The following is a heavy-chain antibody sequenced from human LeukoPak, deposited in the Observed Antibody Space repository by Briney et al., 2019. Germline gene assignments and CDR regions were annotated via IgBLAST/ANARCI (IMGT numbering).Heavy chain of an antibody. CDR1: GYTFTIYY. V-gene: IGHV1-46*01. J-gene: IGHJ4*02. CDR3: ARDRGGYYT. CDR2: IDPSGGST. D-gene: IGHD3-22*01. Sequence: ASVTVSFKSSGYTFTIYYMHWVRQAPGQGLEWMGIIDPSGGSTSYAQKFQGRVTMTRDTSTSTVYMELSSLRSEDTAVYYCARDRGGYYTWGQGTLVSVSS.